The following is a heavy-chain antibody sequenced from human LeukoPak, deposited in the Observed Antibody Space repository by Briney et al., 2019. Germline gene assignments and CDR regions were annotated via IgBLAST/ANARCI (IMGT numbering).Heavy chain of an antibody. J-gene: IGHJ4*02. CDR1: SDSISNTAYW. CDR2: VSYFGTT. V-gene: IGHV4-39*01. D-gene: IGHD4-11*01. Sequence: SETLSLTCTVSSDSISNTAYWWGWIRQSPGKGLEWIGSVSYFGTTSYNPSLKSRVTMSIDTSKKQFSLQLSSVTAADTAVYYCTRLPLDYSVDYWGQGALVSVSS. CDR3: TRLPLDYSVDY.